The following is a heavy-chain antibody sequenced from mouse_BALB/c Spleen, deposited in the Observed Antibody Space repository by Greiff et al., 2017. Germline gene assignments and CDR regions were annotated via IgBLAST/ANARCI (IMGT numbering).Heavy chain of an antibody. Sequence: EVKLMESGGGLVQPGGSLRLSCATSGFTFTDYYMSWVRQPPGKALEWLGFIRNKANGYTTEYSASVKGRFTISRDNSQSILYLQMNTLRAENSAAYYGASLYYDFPLSALDDWGQGTSVTVSS. CDR3: ASLYYDFPLSALDD. CDR2: IRNKANGYTT. V-gene: IGHV7-3*02. D-gene: IGHD2-4*01. J-gene: IGHJ4*01. CDR1: GFTFTDYY.